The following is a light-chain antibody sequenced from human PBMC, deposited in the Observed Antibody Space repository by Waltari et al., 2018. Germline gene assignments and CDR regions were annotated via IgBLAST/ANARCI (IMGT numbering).Light chain of an antibody. J-gene: IGKJ5*01. Sequence: ETVMTQSPATLSVSPGERATLSCRASQSVSTNLAWYQQKPVQAPRLLLYGAATRATGIPARFSGTGSGTEFTLTIDSLQSEAFAVYYCQQYSNWPPITFGQGTRLEIK. CDR3: QQYSNWPPIT. V-gene: IGKV3-15*01. CDR1: QSVSTN. CDR2: GAA.